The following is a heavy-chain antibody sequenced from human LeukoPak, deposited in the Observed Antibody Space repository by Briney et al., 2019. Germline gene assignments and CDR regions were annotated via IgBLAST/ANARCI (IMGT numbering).Heavy chain of an antibody. CDR2: IIPILGIA. V-gene: IGHV1-69*04. CDR1: GGTFSSYA. J-gene: IGHJ6*02. CDR3: ARDHVAGIYYYYGMDV. Sequence: ASVKVSCKASGGTFSSYAISWVRQAPGQGLEWMGRIIPILGIANYAQKFQGRVTITADKSTSTAYTELSSLRSEDTAVHYCARDHVAGIYYYYGMDVWGQGTTVTVSS. D-gene: IGHD6-19*01.